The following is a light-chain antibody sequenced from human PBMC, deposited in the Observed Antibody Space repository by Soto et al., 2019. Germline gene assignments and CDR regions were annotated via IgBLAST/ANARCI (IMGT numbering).Light chain of an antibody. CDR2: DTS. J-gene: IGKJ1*01. Sequence: EIVLTQSPATLSLSPGERGTLSCRASQSVGRYLAWYQHKPGQPPRLLIYDTSNRAPGTPGRFGGSGSGTDFILTISSLEPEYFAVYYCVQRSVWPWTVGQGTKVEVK. CDR1: QSVGRY. V-gene: IGKV3-11*01. CDR3: VQRSVWPWT.